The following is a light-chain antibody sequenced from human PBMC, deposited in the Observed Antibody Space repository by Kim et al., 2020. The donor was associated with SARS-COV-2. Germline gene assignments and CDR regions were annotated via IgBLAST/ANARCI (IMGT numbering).Light chain of an antibody. CDR1: SSNIGNNY. J-gene: IGLJ2*01. CDR3: GTWDSSLTAVL. CDR2: DNN. V-gene: IGLV1-51*01. Sequence: GQKVTIPCSGSSSNIGNNYVSWYQHLPGTAPKLLIYDNNNRPSGIPDRFSGSKSGTSATLGITGLQTGDEADYYCGTWDSSLTAVLFGGGTQLTVL.